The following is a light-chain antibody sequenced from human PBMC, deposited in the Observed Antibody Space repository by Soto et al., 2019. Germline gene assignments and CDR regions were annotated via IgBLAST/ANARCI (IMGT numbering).Light chain of an antibody. V-gene: IGKV3-15*01. Sequence: EIVMTQSPATLSVSPGERATLSCRASQSVSSNLAWYQQRLGQAPRLLIYGASTRATGIPARFSGSGSGTEFTLTISSLQSADFAVYYCQQYNNWLITFGQGTRLEIK. CDR2: GAS. CDR3: QQYNNWLIT. CDR1: QSVSSN. J-gene: IGKJ5*01.